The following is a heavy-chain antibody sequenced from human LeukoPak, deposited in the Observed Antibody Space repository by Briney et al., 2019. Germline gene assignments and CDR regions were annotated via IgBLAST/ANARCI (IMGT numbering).Heavy chain of an antibody. Sequence: PSETLSLTCTVSGVSVNSHYWSWIRQPPGKGLEWIGYLYFSGSTGSNPSLKSRVSISVETSKNQFSLRLSSVTAADTAVYYCARPYDSSGYYIRGAFDIWGQGAMVTVS. CDR1: GVSVNSHY. J-gene: IGHJ3*02. D-gene: IGHD3-22*01. CDR3: ARPYDSSGYYIRGAFDI. V-gene: IGHV4-59*02. CDR2: LYFSGST.